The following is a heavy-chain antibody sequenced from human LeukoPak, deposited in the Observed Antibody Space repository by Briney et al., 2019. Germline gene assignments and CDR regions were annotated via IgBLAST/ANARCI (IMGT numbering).Heavy chain of an antibody. J-gene: IGHJ6*02. CDR2: ICSGGST. CDR1: GFTVSSNY. V-gene: IGHV3-66*01. Sequence: PGGSLRPSCAASGFTVSSNYMSWVRQAPGKGLEWVSVICSGGSTYYADSVKGRFTISRDNSKNTLYLQMNSLRAEDTAVYYCARDPRPAAKFGWSYYYGMDVWGQGTTVTVSS. CDR3: ARDPRPAAKFGWSYYYGMDV. D-gene: IGHD2-2*01.